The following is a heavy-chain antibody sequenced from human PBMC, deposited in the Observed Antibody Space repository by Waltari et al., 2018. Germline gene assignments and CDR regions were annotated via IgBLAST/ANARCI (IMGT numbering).Heavy chain of an antibody. J-gene: IGHJ6*02. V-gene: IGHV3-7*01. CDR3: SRSLDA. Sequence: EEQLLASGGGLVQPGGSLRLSCATSVFSFSNSWMDWVRQAPGKGLEWVANIAPDGSEKYSVDSVKGRFTVSRDNAKNSLYLQMNNLRAEDTAVYYCSRSLDAWGQGTTITDSS. CDR2: IAPDGSEK. CDR1: VFSFSNSW.